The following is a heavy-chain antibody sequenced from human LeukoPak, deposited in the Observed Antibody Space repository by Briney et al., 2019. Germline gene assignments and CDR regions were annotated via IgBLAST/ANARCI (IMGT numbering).Heavy chain of an antibody. D-gene: IGHD7-27*01. CDR1: GATINSYL. CDR2: LHYSGNT. V-gene: IGHV4-59*01. CDR3: SRVRSGIAWGWFDP. Sequence: PSETLSLTCTVSGATINSYLWSWIRQPPGKGLEWVGYLHYSGNTNYNPSLKNRVTISVDTSKNQFSLKLTSLTAADTAAYCCSRVRSGIAWGWFDPWGQGTLVTVSS. J-gene: IGHJ5*02.